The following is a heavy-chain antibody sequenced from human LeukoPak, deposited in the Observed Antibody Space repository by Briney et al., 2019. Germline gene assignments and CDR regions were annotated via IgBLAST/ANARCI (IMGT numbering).Heavy chain of an antibody. Sequence: PSETLSLTCTVSGGSISSSSYYWGWIRQPPGKGLEWIGSIYYSGSTYYNPSLKSRVTISVDTSKNQFSLKLSSVTAADTAVYYCARDGESGYSYGYVYYYMDVWGKGTTVTVSS. CDR3: ARDGESGYSYGYVYYYMDV. J-gene: IGHJ6*03. CDR2: IYYSGST. CDR1: GGSISSSSYY. V-gene: IGHV4-39*07. D-gene: IGHD5-18*01.